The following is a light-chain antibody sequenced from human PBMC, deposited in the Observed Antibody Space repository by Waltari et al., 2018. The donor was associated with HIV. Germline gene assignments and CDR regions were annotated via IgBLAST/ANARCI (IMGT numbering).Light chain of an antibody. CDR1: RSNIGESY. J-gene: IGLJ2*01. V-gene: IGLV1-51*01. CDR3: GTWDTSLSSGEV. Sequence: QSVLTQPPSVSAAPGQKVTISCSGSRSNIGESYVYWYQQLPGTAPKLLIYDNDKRPSGIADRFSGSKSGTSAALGITGLQTGDEAVYYCGTWDTSLSSGEVFGGGTKLTVL. CDR2: DND.